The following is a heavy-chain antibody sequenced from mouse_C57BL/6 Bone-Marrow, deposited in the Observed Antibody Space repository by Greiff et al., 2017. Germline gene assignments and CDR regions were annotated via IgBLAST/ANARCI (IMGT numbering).Heavy chain of an antibody. CDR2: INPYNGGT. Sequence: EVLLVESGPVLVKPGASVKMSCKASGYTFTDYYMNWVKQSHGKSLEWIGVINPYNGGTSYNQTFKGKATLTVDKSSSTAYMELNSLTSEDYAVYYRARAFITTVVPFFDCWGQGTTLTVSS. J-gene: IGHJ2*01. CDR3: ARAFITTVVPFFDC. D-gene: IGHD1-1*01. V-gene: IGHV1-19*01. CDR1: GYTFTDYY.